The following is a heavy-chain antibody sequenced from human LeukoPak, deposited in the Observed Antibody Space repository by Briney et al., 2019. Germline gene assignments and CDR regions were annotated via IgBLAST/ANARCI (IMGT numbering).Heavy chain of an antibody. J-gene: IGHJ6*03. CDR2: IKQDGGEK. CDR1: GFTFSSYW. Sequence: GGSLRLSCAASGFTFSSYWMSWVRQAPGKGLEWVANIKQDGGEKYYVDSVKGRFTISRDNAKNSLYLQMNSLRDEDTAVYYCARGILEWLLSRQYYYYYMDVWGKGTTVTVSS. D-gene: IGHD3-3*01. V-gene: IGHV3-7*01. CDR3: ARGILEWLLSRQYYYYYMDV.